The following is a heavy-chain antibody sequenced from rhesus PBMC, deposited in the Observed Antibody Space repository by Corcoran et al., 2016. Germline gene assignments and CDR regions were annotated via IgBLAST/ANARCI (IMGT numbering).Heavy chain of an antibody. V-gene: IGHV1-180*01. CDR1: GYSFTSYS. CDR3: SRASRGGYFDF. Sequence: QVQLVQSGGDMKQPGASVMLSCNPSGYSFTSYSIPWVRQAPGQGLEWIGGISPYNRNTGDAPNLQGRVTITTDASTSTAYMELRSLRSEDTGVYYCSRASRGGYFDFWGQGVLVTVSS. CDR2: ISPYNRNT. D-gene: IGHD3-9*01. J-gene: IGHJ4*01.